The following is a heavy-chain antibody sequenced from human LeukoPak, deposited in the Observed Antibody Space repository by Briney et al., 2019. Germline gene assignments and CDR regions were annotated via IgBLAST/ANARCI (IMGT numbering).Heavy chain of an antibody. Sequence: PSETLSLTCTVSGDSISSSSYYWGWIRQPPGKGLEWIGSLYYSGSTYYNPSLRSRVTISVDTSKNQFSLKLTSVTAADTAVYYCARPPTPWFRDAFHIWGQGTMVTVSS. D-gene: IGHD3-10*01. CDR1: GDSISSSSYY. CDR3: ARPPTPWFRDAFHI. J-gene: IGHJ3*02. CDR2: LYYSGST. V-gene: IGHV4-39*01.